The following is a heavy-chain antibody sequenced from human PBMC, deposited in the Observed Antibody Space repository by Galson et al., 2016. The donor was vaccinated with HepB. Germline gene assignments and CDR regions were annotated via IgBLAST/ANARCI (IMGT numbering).Heavy chain of an antibody. J-gene: IGHJ4*02. CDR2: IFHSGST. CDR1: GGSFYVYH. D-gene: IGHD4-17*01. V-gene: IGHV4-34*01. Sequence: SETLSLTCAVYGGSFYVYHWNWIRQPPGKGLEWIGEIFHSGSTSFNPSLESRVTMSVDTSQNQFSLKLTSVTAADTAVYYCARGAGGDYSFFDSWGQGTLVSVSS. CDR3: ARGAGGDYSFFDS.